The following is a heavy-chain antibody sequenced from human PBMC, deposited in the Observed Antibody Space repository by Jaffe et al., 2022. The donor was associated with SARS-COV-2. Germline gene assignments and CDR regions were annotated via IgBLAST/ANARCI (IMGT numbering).Heavy chain of an antibody. V-gene: IGHV5-51*01. CDR2: IYPGDSDT. Sequence: EVQLVQSGAEVKKPGESLKISCKGSGYSFTSYWIGWVRQMPGKGLEWMGIIYPGDSDTRYSPSFQGQVTISADKSISTAYLQWSSLKASDTAMYYCARFSGSYSGPREMDAFDIWGQGTMVTVSS. J-gene: IGHJ3*02. CDR1: GYSFTSYW. D-gene: IGHD1-26*01. CDR3: ARFSGSYSGPREMDAFDI.